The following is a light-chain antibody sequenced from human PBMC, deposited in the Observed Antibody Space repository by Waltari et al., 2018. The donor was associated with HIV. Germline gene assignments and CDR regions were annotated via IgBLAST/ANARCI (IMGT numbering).Light chain of an antibody. J-gene: IGLJ2*01. CDR3: LLSFAGARPVV. Sequence: QAVVTQEPSLTVSPGGTVTPTCGSSPGPVTRGHHPYWFQQKSGQAPRTLIYDTFNKHSWTPARFSGSLLGGKAALTLSGAQPEDEAEYFCLLSFAGARPVVFGGGTNLTVL. V-gene: IGLV7-46*01. CDR1: PGPVTRGHH. CDR2: DTF.